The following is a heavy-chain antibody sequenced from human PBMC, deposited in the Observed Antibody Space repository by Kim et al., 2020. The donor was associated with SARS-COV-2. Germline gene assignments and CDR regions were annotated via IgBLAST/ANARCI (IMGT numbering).Heavy chain of an antibody. D-gene: IGHD4-17*01. Sequence: SSSYIYYGDAVKGRVNISRDNAKNELYLQMNSLRAEDTAVYYCACTTVVLYWGQGTLVTVSS. CDR3: ACTTVVLY. V-gene: IGHV3-21*01. CDR2: SSSYI. J-gene: IGHJ4*02.